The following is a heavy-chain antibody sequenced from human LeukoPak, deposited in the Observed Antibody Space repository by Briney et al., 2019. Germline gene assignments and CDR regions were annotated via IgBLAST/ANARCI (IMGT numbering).Heavy chain of an antibody. CDR1: GYTFTGYY. Sequence: ASVKVSCKASGYTFTGYYMHWVRQAPGQGLEWMGWINPNSGGTSYAQKFQGRVTMTRDTSITTAYMELSRLRSDDTAMYYCARDSYLESVITNLGGGYWGQGTLVTVSS. D-gene: IGHD3-16*01. J-gene: IGHJ4*02. CDR2: INPNSGGT. CDR3: ARDSYLESVITNLGGGY. V-gene: IGHV1-2*02.